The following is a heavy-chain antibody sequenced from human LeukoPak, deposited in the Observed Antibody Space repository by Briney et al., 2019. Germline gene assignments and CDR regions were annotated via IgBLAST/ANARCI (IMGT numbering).Heavy chain of an antibody. V-gene: IGHV3-23*01. CDR3: ARDIVVVTGYGMDV. J-gene: IGHJ6*02. CDR1: GFTFSSYA. D-gene: IGHD2-21*02. CDR2: ISGSGGST. Sequence: PGGSLRLSCAASGFTFSSYAMSWVRQAPGKGLEWVSAISGSGGSTYYADSVKGRFTISRDNSKNTLYLQMNSLRAEDTAVYYCARDIVVVTGYGMDVWGQGTTVTVS.